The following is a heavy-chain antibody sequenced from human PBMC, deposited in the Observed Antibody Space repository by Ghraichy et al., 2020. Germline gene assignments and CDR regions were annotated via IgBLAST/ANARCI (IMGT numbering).Heavy chain of an antibody. Sequence: GESLNISCKGSGYSFTSYWIGWVRQMPGKGLEWMGIIYPGDSDTRYSPSFQGQVTISADKSISTAYLQWSSLKASDTAMYYCARQVDGSYGPDAFDIWGQGTMVTVSS. D-gene: IGHD1-26*01. J-gene: IGHJ3*02. V-gene: IGHV5-51*01. CDR1: GYSFTSYW. CDR3: ARQVDGSYGPDAFDI. CDR2: IYPGDSDT.